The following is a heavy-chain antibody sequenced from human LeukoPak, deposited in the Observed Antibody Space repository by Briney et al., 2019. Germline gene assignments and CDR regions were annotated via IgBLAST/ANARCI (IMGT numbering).Heavy chain of an antibody. CDR3: AKCYGGNSPVWYFVL. D-gene: IGHD4-23*01. V-gene: IGHV3-11*03. Sequence: PGGSLRLFCAASGFTLSDFHMNCIRQAPGKGLEWISYISGSSTFTNYADSVKGRFTLSRDNAKNSLYLQMNSLTAEDTAVYYCAKCYGGNSPVWYFVLCGRGTLVTVPS. CDR2: ISGSSTFT. CDR1: GFTLSDFH. J-gene: IGHJ2*01.